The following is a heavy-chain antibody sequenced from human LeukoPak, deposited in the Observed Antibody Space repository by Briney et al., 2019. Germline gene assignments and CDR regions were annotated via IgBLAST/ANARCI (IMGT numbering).Heavy chain of an antibody. V-gene: IGHV3-21*01. J-gene: IGHJ4*02. CDR3: ARSLAVAATHFDY. Sequence: GGALRLSCAASGFTFSTYIMSWVRHAPGKGLEWVSSINSGRSYIYYADSLKGRSTISRDNAKNSLYLEMNSLRAEDTAVYYCARSLAVAATHFDYWGQGTLVTVSS. D-gene: IGHD6-19*01. CDR1: GFTFSTYI. CDR2: INSGRSYI.